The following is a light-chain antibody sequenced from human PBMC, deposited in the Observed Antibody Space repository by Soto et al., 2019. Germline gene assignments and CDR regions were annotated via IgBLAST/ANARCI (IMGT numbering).Light chain of an antibody. Sequence: QSALTQPASVSGSPGQSIAISCTGTSSDVGGYDYVSWYQQQPDKAPKLMIYVVTKRPSGVSNRFSGSKSGNTASLTISGLQAEDEAEYYCSSHTSGSTRVFGTGTKLTVL. CDR1: SSDVGGYDY. CDR2: VVT. CDR3: SSHTSGSTRV. J-gene: IGLJ1*01. V-gene: IGLV2-14*01.